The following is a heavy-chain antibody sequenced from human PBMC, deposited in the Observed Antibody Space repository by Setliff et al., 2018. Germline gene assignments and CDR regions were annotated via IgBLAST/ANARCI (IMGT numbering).Heavy chain of an antibody. CDR1: GYTFTGYY. J-gene: IGHJ6*03. D-gene: IGHD3-22*01. Sequence: ASVKVSCKASGYTFTGYYVHWARQAPGQGLEWMGWINPNSGGTNYAQRFQGRVTMTRDTSISTAYMELSRLRSDDTAVYYCARSPLPPPGPGYYYDNSYYYYMDVWGKGTTVTVSS. CDR2: INPNSGGT. V-gene: IGHV1-2*02. CDR3: ARSPLPPPGPGYYYDNSYYYYMDV.